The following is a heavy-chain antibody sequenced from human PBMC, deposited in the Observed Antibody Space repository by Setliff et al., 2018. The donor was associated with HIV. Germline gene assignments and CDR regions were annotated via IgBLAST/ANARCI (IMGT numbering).Heavy chain of an antibody. D-gene: IGHD5-12*01. CDR1: GDSVTSSSW. V-gene: IGHV4-4*02. J-gene: IGHJ4*02. Sequence: SETLSLTCALSGDSVTSSSWWSWVRQPPGKGLEWIGEIYRSGSTNYNPSLKSRVTISLDRSKTQFSLRLSSVTAADTAVYYCARSPLYSGYERYYFDYWGQGTLVTVSS. CDR3: ARSPLYSGYERYYFDY. CDR2: IYRSGST.